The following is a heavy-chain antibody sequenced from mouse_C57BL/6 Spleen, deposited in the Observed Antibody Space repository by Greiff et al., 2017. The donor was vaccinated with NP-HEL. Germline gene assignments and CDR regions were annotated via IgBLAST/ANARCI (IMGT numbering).Heavy chain of an antibody. J-gene: IGHJ1*03. Sequence: QVQLKESGPELVKPGASVKLSCKASGYTFTSYDINWVKQRPGQGLEWIGWIYPRDGSTKYNEKFKGKATLTVDTSSSTAYMELHSLTSEDSAVYFGARTTTVVATGYFDVWGTGTTVTVSS. CDR2: IYPRDGST. CDR3: ARTTTVVATGYFDV. CDR1: GYTFTSYD. V-gene: IGHV1-85*01. D-gene: IGHD1-1*01.